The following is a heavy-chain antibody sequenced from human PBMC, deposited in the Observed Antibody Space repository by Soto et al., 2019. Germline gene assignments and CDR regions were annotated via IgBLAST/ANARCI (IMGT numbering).Heavy chain of an antibody. D-gene: IGHD4-17*01. Sequence: PSETLSLTCSVYGGSFSGYYWSWIRQPPGKGLEWIGEINHSGSTNYNPSLKSRVTISVDTSKNQFSLKLSSVTAADTAVYYCARGSPIVTTTGFYYYYYGMDVWGQGTTVTVSS. J-gene: IGHJ6*02. V-gene: IGHV4-34*01. CDR1: GGSFSGYY. CDR3: ARGSPIVTTTGFYYYYYGMDV. CDR2: INHSGST.